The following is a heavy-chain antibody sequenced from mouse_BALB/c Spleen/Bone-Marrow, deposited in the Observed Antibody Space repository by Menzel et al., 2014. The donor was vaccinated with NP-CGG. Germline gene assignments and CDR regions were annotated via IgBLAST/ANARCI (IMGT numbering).Heavy chain of an antibody. D-gene: IGHD1-1*02. CDR1: GDSITSGY. Sequence: EVMLVESGPSLVKPSQPLSLTCSVTGDSITSGYWNWIRKFPGNKLEYMGYISYSGSTYYNPSLKSRISITRDTSKNQYYLQLNSVTTEDTATYYCARGRAMGFAYWGQGTLVTVSA. CDR2: ISYSGST. J-gene: IGHJ3*01. V-gene: IGHV3-8*02. CDR3: ARGRAMGFAY.